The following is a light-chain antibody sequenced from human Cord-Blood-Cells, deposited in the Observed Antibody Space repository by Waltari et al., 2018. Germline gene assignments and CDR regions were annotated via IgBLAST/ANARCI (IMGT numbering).Light chain of an antibody. CDR1: QSISSY. CDR2: AAS. Sequence: DIQMTQSPSSLSASVGVRVTIPCRASQSISSYLNWYQQKPGKAPKLLIYAASSLQSGVPSRFSGSGSGTDFTLTSSSLQPEDFATYYCQQSYSTPYTFGQGTKLEIK. J-gene: IGKJ2*01. V-gene: IGKV1-39*01. CDR3: QQSYSTPYT.